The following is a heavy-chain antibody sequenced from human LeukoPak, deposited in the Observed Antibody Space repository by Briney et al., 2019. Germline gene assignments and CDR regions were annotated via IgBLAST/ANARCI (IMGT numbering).Heavy chain of an antibody. J-gene: IGHJ4*02. CDR2: INWNGGST. Sequence: GGSLRLSCAASGFTFDDYGKRWVRQAPGKGLEWVSGINWNGGSTGYADSVKGRFTISRDNAKNSLYLQMNSLRAEDTALCYCARAPVDCSSTSCYKIPFDYWGQGTLVTVSS. D-gene: IGHD2-2*02. V-gene: IGHV3-20*04. CDR1: GFTFDDYG. CDR3: ARAPVDCSSTSCYKIPFDY.